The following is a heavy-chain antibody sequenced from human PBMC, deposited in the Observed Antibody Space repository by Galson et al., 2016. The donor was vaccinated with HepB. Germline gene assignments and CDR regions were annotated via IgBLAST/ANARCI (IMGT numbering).Heavy chain of an antibody. CDR1: GYSSNGYSYW. V-gene: IGHV5-51*03. D-gene: IGHD5-24*01. J-gene: IGHJ4*02. CDR2: IYPDDSDT. CDR3: VRAFSDGTATSPFDY. Sequence: QSGAEVKKPGDSLKISCKGSGYSSNGYSYWIGWVRQVPGKGLEWMGIIYPDDSDTKYSPSFRGQVTISADKFITTAYLQWSSLKASDTAIYFCVRAFSDGTATSPFDYWGPGILVTVSS.